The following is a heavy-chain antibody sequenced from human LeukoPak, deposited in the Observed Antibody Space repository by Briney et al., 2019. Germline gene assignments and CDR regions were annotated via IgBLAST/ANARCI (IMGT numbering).Heavy chain of an antibody. D-gene: IGHD3-16*01. CDR1: GFTVSSNY. V-gene: IGHV3-53*01. J-gene: IGHJ6*02. Sequence: PGGSLRLSCAASGFTVSSNYMSWVRQAPGKGLEWVSVIYSGGSTYYADSVKGRFTISRDNSKNTLYLQMNSLRAEDTAAYYCAASDYVSYYYYGMDVWGQGTTVTVSS. CDR3: AASDYVSYYYYGMDV. CDR2: IYSGGST.